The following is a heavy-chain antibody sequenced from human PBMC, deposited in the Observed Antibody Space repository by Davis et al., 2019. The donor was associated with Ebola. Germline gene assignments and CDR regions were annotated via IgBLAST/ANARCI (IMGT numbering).Heavy chain of an antibody. CDR3: ARGRKVAKMGSWFDP. CDR1: GYTFTSYD. Sequence: AASVKVSCKASGYTFTSYDLSWVRRATGQGLEWMGWITPNSANTGYGQKFQGRVTMTRNTSISTAYMEPSSLTSEDTAVYYCARGRKVAKMGSWFDPWGQGTLVTVSS. CDR2: ITPNSANT. D-gene: IGHD5-12*01. V-gene: IGHV1-8*01. J-gene: IGHJ5*02.